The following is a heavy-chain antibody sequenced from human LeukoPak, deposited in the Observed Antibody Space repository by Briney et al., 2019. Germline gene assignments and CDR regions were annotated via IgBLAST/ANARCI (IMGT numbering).Heavy chain of an antibody. CDR3: SRKSSGRGDY. D-gene: IGHD3-10*01. Sequence: GGSLRLSCAVSGFTFSSYSMNWVRQAPGKGLEWVSYISSSSSTIYYADSVKGRFTISRDNAKNSLYLQMNSLRDEDTAVYYCSRKSSGRGDYWGQGTLVTASS. V-gene: IGHV3-48*02. CDR1: GFTFSSYS. J-gene: IGHJ4*02. CDR2: ISSSSSTI.